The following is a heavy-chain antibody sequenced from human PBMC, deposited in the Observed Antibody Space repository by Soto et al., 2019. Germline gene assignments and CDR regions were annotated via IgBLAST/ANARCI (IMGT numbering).Heavy chain of an antibody. V-gene: IGHV3-23*01. J-gene: IGHJ4*02. Sequence: EVQVLESGGGLIQPGGSLRLSCAVSGFTFSSFAMSWVRQAPGKGLEWVSAISGGGGGTYYADSVKGRFSISRDNSKNTVYLQINSLRVEDTAFYYCAKDNGYDYYDSSGLGFWGQGTLVTVSS. CDR2: ISGGGGGT. CDR3: AKDNGYDYYDSSGLGF. D-gene: IGHD3-22*01. CDR1: GFTFSSFA.